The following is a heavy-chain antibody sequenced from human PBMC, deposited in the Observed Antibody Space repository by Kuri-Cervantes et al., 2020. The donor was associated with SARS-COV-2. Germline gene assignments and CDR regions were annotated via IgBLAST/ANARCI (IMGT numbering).Heavy chain of an antibody. Sequence: GGPLRLSCADSGFLFSSYEMKWVRKAPGKGVEWVSYISSGGGRNIYYADSVKGRFTISRDNAKNSLYLQMNSLRGEDTAVYYGAKVGLELRPPGYYYGMDVWGQGTTVTVSS. V-gene: IGHV3-48*03. CDR3: AKVGLELRPPGYYYGMDV. D-gene: IGHD1-7*01. CDR2: ISSGGGRNI. J-gene: IGHJ6*02. CDR1: GFLFSSYE.